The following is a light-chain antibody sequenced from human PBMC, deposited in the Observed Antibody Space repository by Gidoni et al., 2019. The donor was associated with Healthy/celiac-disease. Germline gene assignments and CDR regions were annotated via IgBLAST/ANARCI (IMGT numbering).Light chain of an antibody. Sequence: DSVMTQSPPSLPVTPGEPASISCRSSQSLLHRNGYNYLDWYLQKPGQSPQLLIYGASNRASGVPDRFSGSGSGTDFTLKISRVQSEDVGVYYCMQSLQSPWTFXPXDQGGNQT. CDR3: MQSLQSPWT. CDR2: GAS. J-gene: IGKJ1*01. V-gene: IGKV2-28*01. CDR1: QSLLHRNGYNY.